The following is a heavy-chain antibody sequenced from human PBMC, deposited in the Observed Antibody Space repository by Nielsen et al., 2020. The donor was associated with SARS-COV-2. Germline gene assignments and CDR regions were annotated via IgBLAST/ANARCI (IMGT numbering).Heavy chain of an antibody. Sequence: GESLKISCAASGFTFSSYWMSWVRQAPGKGLEWVASIKQDGSEKYYVDSVKGRFTISRDNAKNSLYLQMNSLRAEDTALYYCAKASSSSWIGNFDYWGQGTLVTVSS. V-gene: IGHV3-7*03. CDR1: GFTFSSYW. CDR2: IKQDGSEK. D-gene: IGHD6-13*01. J-gene: IGHJ4*02. CDR3: AKASSSSWIGNFDY.